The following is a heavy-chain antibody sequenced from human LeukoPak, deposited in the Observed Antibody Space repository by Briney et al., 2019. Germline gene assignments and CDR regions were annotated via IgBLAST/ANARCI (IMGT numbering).Heavy chain of an antibody. Sequence: ASVTVSFTASGYTFTGYYMHWVRQAPGQGLEWMGRINPNSGGTNYAQKFQGRVTMTRDTSISTAYMELSRLRSDDTAVYYCARERFVGGVPAAIGYWGQGTLVTVSS. CDR3: ARERFVGGVPAAIGY. J-gene: IGHJ4*02. CDR2: INPNSGGT. V-gene: IGHV1-2*06. CDR1: GYTFTGYY. D-gene: IGHD2-2*01.